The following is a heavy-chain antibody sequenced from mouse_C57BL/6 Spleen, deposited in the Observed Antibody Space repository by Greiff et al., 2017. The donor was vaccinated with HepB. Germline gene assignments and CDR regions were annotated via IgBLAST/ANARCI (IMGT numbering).Heavy chain of an antibody. Sequence: EVQLQQSGPELVKPGASVKISCKASGYTFTDYYMNWVKQSHGKSLEWIGDINPNNGGTSYNQKFKGKATLTVDKSSSTAYMELRSLTSEDSAVYYCARGWLLPPLGYFDVWGTGTTVTVSS. V-gene: IGHV1-26*01. CDR3: ARGWLLPPLGYFDV. J-gene: IGHJ1*03. CDR1: GYTFTDYY. CDR2: INPNNGGT. D-gene: IGHD2-3*01.